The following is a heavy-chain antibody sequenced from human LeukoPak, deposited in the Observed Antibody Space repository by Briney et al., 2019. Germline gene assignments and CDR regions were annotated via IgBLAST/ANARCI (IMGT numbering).Heavy chain of an antibody. D-gene: IGHD3-10*01. CDR1: GFTVSSNY. Sequence: GGSLRLSCAASGFTVSSNYMSWVRQAPGKGLEWVAVISYDGSNKYYADSVKGRFTISRDNSKNTLYLQMNSLRAEDTAVYYCAKDTLYGSGSYFDYWGQGTLVTVSS. CDR3: AKDTLYGSGSYFDY. CDR2: ISYDGSNK. V-gene: IGHV3-30*18. J-gene: IGHJ4*02.